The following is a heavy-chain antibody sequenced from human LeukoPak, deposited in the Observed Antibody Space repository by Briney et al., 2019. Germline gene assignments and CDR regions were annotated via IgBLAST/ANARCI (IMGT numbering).Heavy chain of an antibody. CDR1: GYTFTGYY. CDR2: INPNSGGT. CDR3: ARDYYGDYAMFYYYYYMDV. V-gene: IGHV1-2*06. Sequence: ASVKVSCKASGYTFTGYYMHWVRQAPGQGLEWMGRINPNSGGTNYAQKFQGRVTMTRDTSISTAYMELSRLRSDDTAVYYCARDYYGDYAMFYYYYYMDVWGKGTTVTVS. D-gene: IGHD4-17*01. J-gene: IGHJ6*03.